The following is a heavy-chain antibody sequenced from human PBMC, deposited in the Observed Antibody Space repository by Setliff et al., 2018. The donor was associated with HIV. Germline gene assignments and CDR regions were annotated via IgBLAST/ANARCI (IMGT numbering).Heavy chain of an antibody. CDR3: ARRQQLWLLYAFDI. Sequence: SETLSLTCTVSGGSISSYYWSWIRQPPGKGLEWIGYIYYSGSTNYNPSLKSRVTISVDTSKNQFSLKLSSVTAADTAVYYCARRQQLWLLYAFDIWGQGTXXTVSS. J-gene: IGHJ3*02. CDR1: GGSISSYY. CDR2: IYYSGST. V-gene: IGHV4-59*08. D-gene: IGHD5-18*01.